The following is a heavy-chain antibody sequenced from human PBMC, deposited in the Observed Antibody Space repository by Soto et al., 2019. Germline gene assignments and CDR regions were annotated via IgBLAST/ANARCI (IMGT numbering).Heavy chain of an antibody. V-gene: IGHV3-23*01. CDR2: INGGGTST. CDR3: AKDILTGYYSAFDY. CDR1: GFTLSSYP. D-gene: IGHD3-9*01. J-gene: IGHJ4*02. Sequence: GGSLRLSCAASGFTLSSYPMSWVRQSPGKALEWVATINGGGTSTYYAASVQGRFTISRDNSKNTLYLQMDSLRAGDTALYYCAKDILTGYYSAFDYWGQGTLVTVSS.